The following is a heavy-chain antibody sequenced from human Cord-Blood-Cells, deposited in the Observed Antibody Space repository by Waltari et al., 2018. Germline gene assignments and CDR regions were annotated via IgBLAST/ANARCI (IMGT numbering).Heavy chain of an antibody. CDR3: ARDRGEGSWYYYYYGMDV. D-gene: IGHD6-6*01. CDR2: ISYDGSNK. Sequence: QVQLVESGGGVVQPERSLRLSCAASGFTFSSYAMHWVRQAPGKGLEWVAVISYDGSNKYYADSVKGRFTISRDNSKNTLYLQMNSLRAEDTAVYYCARDRGEGSWYYYYYGMDVWGQGTTVTVSS. CDR1: GFTFSSYA. J-gene: IGHJ6*02. V-gene: IGHV3-30-3*01.